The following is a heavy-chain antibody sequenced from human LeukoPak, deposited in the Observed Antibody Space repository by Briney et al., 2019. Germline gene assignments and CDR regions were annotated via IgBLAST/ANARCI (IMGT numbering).Heavy chain of an antibody. D-gene: IGHD6-19*01. CDR1: GGSISSYY. Sequence: SETLSLTCTVSGGSISSYYWNWIRQPPGKGLEWIGYIYYSGGTSYNPSLKSRVTISVDTSKNQFSLKLSSVTAADTAVYYCARVGIAVAGTSTHAFDYWGQGTLVTVSS. J-gene: IGHJ4*02. CDR2: IYYSGGT. V-gene: IGHV4-59*01. CDR3: ARVGIAVAGTSTHAFDY.